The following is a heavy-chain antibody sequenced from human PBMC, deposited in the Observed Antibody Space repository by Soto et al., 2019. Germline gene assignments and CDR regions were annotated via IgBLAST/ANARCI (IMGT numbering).Heavy chain of an antibody. V-gene: IGHV2-26*01. J-gene: IGHJ5*02. Sequence: QVTVKESGPVLVRPPETLTLTCSVSGLSLTNTTVGVGWIRQTPGKALEWLAHISSDDAKAYNTSLENRLTLPKATSNNIVVLRMTNMAPVDTATYFCALSHTLFHEYYSSDPWGTGILVTVSS. CDR3: ALSHTLFHEYYSSDP. D-gene: IGHD1-26*01. CDR2: ISSDDAK. CDR1: GLSLTNTTVG.